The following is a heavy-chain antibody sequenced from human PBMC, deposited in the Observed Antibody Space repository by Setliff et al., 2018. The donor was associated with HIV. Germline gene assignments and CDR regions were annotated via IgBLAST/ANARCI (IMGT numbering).Heavy chain of an antibody. V-gene: IGHV4-39*01. CDR1: GGSISSSTYY. D-gene: IGHD2-15*01. CDR2: ISYSGST. J-gene: IGHJ2*01. CDR3: ASPRGYCSGGTCHFWYFDL. Sequence: PSETLSLTCTVSGGSISSSTYYWGWIRQPPGKGLEWIGTISYSGSTYYNPSLKSRVIISVDTSKNQFSLKLSSVTAAVTAVYYCASPRGYCSGGTCHFWYFDLWGRGTLVTVSS.